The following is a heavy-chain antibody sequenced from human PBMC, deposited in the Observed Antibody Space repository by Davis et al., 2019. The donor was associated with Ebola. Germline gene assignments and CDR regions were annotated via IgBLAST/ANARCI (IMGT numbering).Heavy chain of an antibody. CDR1: GGSISSGDYY. J-gene: IGHJ4*02. V-gene: IGHV4-30-4*01. D-gene: IGHD4-17*01. Sequence: PSETLSLTCTVSGGSISSGDYYWSWIRQPPGKGLEWIGYIYYSGSTYYNPSLKSRVTISVDTSKNQFSLKLSSVTAADTAVYYCARVYQATVTTDYWGQGTLVTVSS. CDR2: IYYSGST. CDR3: ARVYQATVTTDY.